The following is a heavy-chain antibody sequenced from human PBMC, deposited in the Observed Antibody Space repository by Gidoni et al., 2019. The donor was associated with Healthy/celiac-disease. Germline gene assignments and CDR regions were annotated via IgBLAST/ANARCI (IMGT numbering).Heavy chain of an antibody. CDR3: ARDRVGATGGDFDY. CDR1: GFTFSSYE. CDR2: ISSSGSTI. D-gene: IGHD1-26*01. V-gene: IGHV3-48*03. J-gene: IGHJ4*02. Sequence: EVQLVESGGGLVQPGGSLRLSCAASGFTFSSYEMNWVRQAPGKGLEWVSYISSSGSTIYYADSVKGRFTISRDNAKNSLYLQMNSLRAEDTAVYYCARDRVGATGGDFDYWGQGTLVTVSS.